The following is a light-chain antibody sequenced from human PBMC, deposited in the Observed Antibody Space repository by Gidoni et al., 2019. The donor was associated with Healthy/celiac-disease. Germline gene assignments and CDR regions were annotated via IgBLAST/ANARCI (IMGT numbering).Light chain of an antibody. V-gene: IGKV2-28*01. CDR2: FGS. CDR1: QSRLHSNGYNY. CDR3: LQALHTPLT. Sequence: IVTTESPLTQPVTPVEPASIACSSSQSRLHSNGYNYLAWYLQKPGQSPPLLIYFGSNRASGVPDRFSGSGSGTDFTLTISSVEAEDVGVYYCLQALHTPLTFGGGTKVEIK. J-gene: IGKJ4*01.